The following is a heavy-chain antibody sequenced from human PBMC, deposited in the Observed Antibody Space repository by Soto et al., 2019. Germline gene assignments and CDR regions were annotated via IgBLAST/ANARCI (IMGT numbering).Heavy chain of an antibody. Sequence: GGSLRLSCAASGFTFSSYAMSWVRQAPGKGLEWVSAISGSGGSTYYADSVKGRFTISRDNSKNTLYLQMNSLRAEDTAVYYCAKDYDSLTGYLNYFDYWGQGTLVTVSS. CDR1: GFTFSSYA. CDR3: AKDYDSLTGYLNYFDY. J-gene: IGHJ4*02. D-gene: IGHD3-9*01. CDR2: ISGSGGST. V-gene: IGHV3-23*01.